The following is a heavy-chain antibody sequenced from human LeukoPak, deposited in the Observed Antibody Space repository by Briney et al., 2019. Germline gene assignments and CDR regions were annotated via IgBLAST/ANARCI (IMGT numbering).Heavy chain of an antibody. Sequence: GASVKVSCKASGYTFTGYYMHWVRQAPGQGLEWMGWINPNSGGTNYAQKFQGRVTMTRDTSISTAYMELSRLRSDDTAVYYCARDSGIVGAITFDYWGQGTLVTVSS. J-gene: IGHJ4*02. D-gene: IGHD1-26*01. CDR3: ARDSGIVGAITFDY. CDR2: INPNSGGT. CDR1: GYTFTGYY. V-gene: IGHV1-2*02.